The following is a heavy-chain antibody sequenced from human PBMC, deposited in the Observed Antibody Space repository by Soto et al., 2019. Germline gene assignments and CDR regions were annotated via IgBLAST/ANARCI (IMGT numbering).Heavy chain of an antibody. J-gene: IGHJ1*01. D-gene: IGHD5-12*01. CDR1: GFTFSDYY. Sequence: QVQLVESGGGLVKPGGSLRLSCAASGFTFSDYYMSWIRQAPGKGLEWVSYISSSGSTIYYADSVKGRFTISRDNAKKSLYLQMNSLIAEDTAVYYCARVEMATISSEYFQHWGQGTLVTVSS. CDR3: ARVEMATISSEYFQH. V-gene: IGHV3-11*01. CDR2: ISSSGSTI.